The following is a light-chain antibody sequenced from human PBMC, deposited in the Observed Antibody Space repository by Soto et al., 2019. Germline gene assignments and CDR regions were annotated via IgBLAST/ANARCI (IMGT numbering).Light chain of an antibody. Sequence: EIVLTQSPGTLSLSPGEEATLSCTASQSVSSGNLAWYQQKPGQAPRLLMNGASNRANGIPDRFGGSGSGTDFTLRISRLEPEDFAVYYCQQYGYSPYTFGQGTTLEIK. CDR3: QQYGYSPYT. V-gene: IGKV3-20*01. CDR1: QSVSSGN. J-gene: IGKJ2*01. CDR2: GAS.